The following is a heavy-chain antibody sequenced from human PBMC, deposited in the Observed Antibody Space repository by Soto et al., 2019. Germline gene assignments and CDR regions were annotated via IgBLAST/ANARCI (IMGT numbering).Heavy chain of an antibody. CDR3: TRDGPPSSSWHYYLDY. V-gene: IGHV3-49*03. Sequence: GGSLRLSCTASGFTFGAYAMSWFRQAPGEGLEWVAFISSRAYGGTTEYAATVKGRFTISRDDYKSIAYLQMHSLKTEDTSVYYCTRDGPPSSSWHYYLDYWRQGTLVTVSS. D-gene: IGHD6-13*01. J-gene: IGHJ4*02. CDR2: ISSRAYGGTT. CDR1: GFTFGAYA.